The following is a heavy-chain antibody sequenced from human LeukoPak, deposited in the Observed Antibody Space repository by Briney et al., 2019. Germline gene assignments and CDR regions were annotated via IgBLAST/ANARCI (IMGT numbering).Heavy chain of an antibody. J-gene: IGHJ5*02. Sequence: ASVRVSCKASGYTFTSYGISWVRQAPGQGLEWMGWISAYNGNTNYAQKLQGRVTMTTDTSTSTAYMELRSLRSDDAAVYYCARSTTVMGNWFDPWGQGTLVTVSS. CDR1: GYTFTSYG. CDR2: ISAYNGNT. D-gene: IGHD4-17*01. CDR3: ARSTTVMGNWFDP. V-gene: IGHV1-18*01.